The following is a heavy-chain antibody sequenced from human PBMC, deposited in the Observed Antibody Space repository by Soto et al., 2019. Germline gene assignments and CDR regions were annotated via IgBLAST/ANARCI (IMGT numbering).Heavy chain of an antibody. J-gene: IGHJ4*02. Sequence: QVQLVESGGGLVRPGGSLRLSCAASGFTFTDYYMSWIRQAPGKGLEWVSYISTSGNTIYDADSVKGRFTFSRDNAKNSLYLHMISLSPEDTAVYYCARNWGPLDSWGQGTLVTVSS. D-gene: IGHD7-27*01. CDR3: ARNWGPLDS. CDR2: ISTSGNTI. V-gene: IGHV3-11*01. CDR1: GFTFTDYY.